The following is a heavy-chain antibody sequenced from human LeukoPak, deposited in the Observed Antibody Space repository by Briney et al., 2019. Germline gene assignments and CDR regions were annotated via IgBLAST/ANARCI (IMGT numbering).Heavy chain of an antibody. V-gene: IGHV4-34*01. CDR3: ARERGYGGKHYFDY. D-gene: IGHD4-23*01. CDR2: INHSGST. CDR1: GGSFSGYY. J-gene: IGHJ4*02. Sequence: SETLSLTCAVYGGSFSGYYWSWIRQPPGKGLEWIGEINHSGSTNYNPSLKSRVTISVDTSKNQFSPKLSSVTAADTAVYYCARERGYGGKHYFDYWGQGTLVTVSS.